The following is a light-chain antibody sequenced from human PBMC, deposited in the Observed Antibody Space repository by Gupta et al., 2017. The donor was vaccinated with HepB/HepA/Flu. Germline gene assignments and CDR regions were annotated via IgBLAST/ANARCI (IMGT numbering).Light chain of an antibody. J-gene: IGKJ4*01. CDR2: DAS. Sequence: IVLTQSPATLSLSPGDRATLSCRASRSVFVYLAWYQQRPGQAPRLLIYDASNRATGIPARFSGSGSGTDFTLSISSLEPEDVAVYYCQQRNSWPSLTCGGGTKVEIK. CDR1: RSVFVY. CDR3: QQRNSWPSLT. V-gene: IGKV3-11*01.